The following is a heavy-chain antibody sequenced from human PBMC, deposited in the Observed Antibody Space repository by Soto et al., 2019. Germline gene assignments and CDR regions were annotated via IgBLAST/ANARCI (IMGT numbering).Heavy chain of an antibody. CDR2: TYSGSGTT. J-gene: IGHJ4*02. CDR1: GVTVSSNY. D-gene: IGHD4-17*01. V-gene: IGHV3-66*01. CDR3: ARAPAAYGGNSVDY. Sequence: PGGSLRLSCAASGVTVSSNYMSWVRQAPGKRLEWVSVTYSGSGTTYYADSVKGRFTISRDNSKNTLYLQMNNLIAEDTAVYYCARAPAAYGGNSVDYWGRGTLVTVSS.